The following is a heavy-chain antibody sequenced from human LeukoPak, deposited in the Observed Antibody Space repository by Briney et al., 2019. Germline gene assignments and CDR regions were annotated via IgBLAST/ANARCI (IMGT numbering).Heavy chain of an antibody. CDR1: GDSISSGTYY. CDR2: IDASGNP. Sequence: SETLSLTCTASGDSISSGTYYWSWIRQPAGKGLEWIGRIDASGNPNYNPSLRSRLTMSVDTSKNQFSLNLRFVTAADTAVFYCARGFEYSTSSRLGYYYFYMDVWGIGTTVTVSS. J-gene: IGHJ6*03. D-gene: IGHD6-6*01. V-gene: IGHV4-61*02. CDR3: ARGFEYSTSSRLGYYYFYMDV.